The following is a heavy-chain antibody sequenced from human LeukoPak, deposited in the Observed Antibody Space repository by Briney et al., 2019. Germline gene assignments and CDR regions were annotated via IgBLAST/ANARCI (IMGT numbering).Heavy chain of an antibody. J-gene: IGHJ4*02. V-gene: IGHV3-7*03. CDR2: IKHDGSEE. CDR3: AKDHRTSTWPFDY. Sequence: GGSLRLSCVASGLSISGQWMNWVRQAPGQGLEWVANIKHDGSEEYYVDSVKGRFTISRDNSKNTLYLQMNSLRAEDTAIYYCAKDHRTSTWPFDYWGQGTLVTVSS. CDR1: GLSISGQW. D-gene: IGHD2-2*01.